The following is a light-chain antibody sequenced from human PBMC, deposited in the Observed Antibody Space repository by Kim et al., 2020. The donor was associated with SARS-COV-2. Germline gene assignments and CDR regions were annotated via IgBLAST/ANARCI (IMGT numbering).Light chain of an antibody. J-gene: IGLJ2*01. CDR2: EVN. CDR1: SSDIGGYNF. Sequence: GPSVTIACTGTSSDIGGYNFVAWYQQHPGKAPKVMIYEVNKRPSGVPDRFSGSKSGNTASLTVSGLQAEDEADYYCSSYAGRQNLVFGGGTQLTVL. V-gene: IGLV2-8*01. CDR3: SSYAGRQNLV.